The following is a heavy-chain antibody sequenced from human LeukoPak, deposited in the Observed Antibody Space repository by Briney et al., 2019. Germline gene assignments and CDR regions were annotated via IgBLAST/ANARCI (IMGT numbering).Heavy chain of an antibody. CDR3: ARGGPLWFGEGFDP. V-gene: IGHV3-23*03. J-gene: IGHJ5*02. Sequence: QAGGSLRLSCAASGFTFSSYAMSWVRQAPGKGLEWVSVIYTGGNAYYADSVKGRFTISRDNSKNTLYLQMNTLRADDTAVYYCARGGPLWFGEGFDPWGQGTLVTVSS. D-gene: IGHD3-10*01. CDR2: IYTGGNA. CDR1: GFTFSSYA.